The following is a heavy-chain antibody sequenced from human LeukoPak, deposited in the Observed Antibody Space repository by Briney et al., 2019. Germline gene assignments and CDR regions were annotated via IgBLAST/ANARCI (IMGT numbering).Heavy chain of an antibody. Sequence: GGSLRLSCVSSGSTFTSHWMSWVRQAPGKGLEWVANITQGGSEKYYVDSVKGRFTISRDHAKNSLYLQMNSLTAEDTAVYYCARGGSYFDYWGQGTLVTVSS. CDR1: GSTFTSHW. V-gene: IGHV3-7*02. J-gene: IGHJ4*02. CDR2: ITQGGSEK. CDR3: ARGGSYFDY. D-gene: IGHD2-15*01.